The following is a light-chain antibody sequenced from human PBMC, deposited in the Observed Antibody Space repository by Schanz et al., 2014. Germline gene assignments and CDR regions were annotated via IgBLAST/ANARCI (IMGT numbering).Light chain of an antibody. V-gene: IGKV3-20*01. Sequence: EIVMTQSQATLSVSPGERASLSCRASQSVNSSYLAWYQQKPGQAPRLLIYAASSRATGIPDRFSGSASGTYFTLTISRLEPEDFAVYYCQQYGSSPPYTFGQGTKLEIK. CDR3: QQYGSSPPYT. J-gene: IGKJ2*01. CDR2: AAS. CDR1: QSVNSSY.